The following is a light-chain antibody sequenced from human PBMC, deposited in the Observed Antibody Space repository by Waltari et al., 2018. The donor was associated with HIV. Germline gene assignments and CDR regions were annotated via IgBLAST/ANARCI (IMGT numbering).Light chain of an antibody. V-gene: IGLV1-40*01. CDR2: TNN. Sequence: QSVLTQPPSVSGAPGQRVTISCTGSSSNIGAGYDVHWYQQLPGTAPKLLIYTNNSRPSGVPDRFAGSKSGTSASLAITGLQAEDEADYYCQSYDNSLSGSRVFGGGTKLTVL. CDR3: QSYDNSLSGSRV. J-gene: IGLJ3*02. CDR1: SSNIGAGYD.